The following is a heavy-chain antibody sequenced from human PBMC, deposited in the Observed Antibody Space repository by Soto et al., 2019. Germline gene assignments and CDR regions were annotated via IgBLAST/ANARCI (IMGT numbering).Heavy chain of an antibody. CDR2: IYYSGST. Sequence: SETLSLTCTVSGGSISSGGYYWSWIRQHPGKGLEWIGYIYYSGSTYYNPSLKSRVTISVDTSKNQFSLKLSSVTAADTAVYYCAREISDPPFFDYWGQGTLVTVSS. CDR3: AREISDPPFFDY. V-gene: IGHV4-30-4*08. CDR1: GGSISSGGYY. J-gene: IGHJ4*02.